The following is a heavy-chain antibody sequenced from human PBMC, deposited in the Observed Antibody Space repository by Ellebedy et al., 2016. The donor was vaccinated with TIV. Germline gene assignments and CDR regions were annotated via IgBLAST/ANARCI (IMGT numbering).Heavy chain of an antibody. V-gene: IGHV3-30-3*01. J-gene: IGHJ4*02. CDR1: GFSFSSYA. CDR2: ISYDGSHR. Sequence: PGGSLRLSCSASGFSFSSYAMHWVRQAPGKGLEWVAIISYDGSHRYYADSVKGRFTISRDISKNTLDLQMNSLRAEDTAVYYCSREQMTSTESPLDYWGQGTLVTVSS. CDR3: SREQMTSTESPLDY. D-gene: IGHD1-1*01.